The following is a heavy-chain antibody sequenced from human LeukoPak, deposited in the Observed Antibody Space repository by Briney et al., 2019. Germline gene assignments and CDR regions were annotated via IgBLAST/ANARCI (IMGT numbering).Heavy chain of an antibody. D-gene: IGHD6-13*01. CDR1: GFSFSGYW. V-gene: IGHV3-74*01. CDR2: INSDGSNI. CDR3: AREVLAVGGSTYEY. J-gene: IGHJ4*02. Sequence: AGGSLRLSCAASGFSFSGYWVHWVRQGTGKGLVWVSRINSDGSNIRYADSVTGRFTISRDNAKNTLYLQMNSLRAEDTAVYYCAREVLAVGGSTYEYWGQGTLVTVSS.